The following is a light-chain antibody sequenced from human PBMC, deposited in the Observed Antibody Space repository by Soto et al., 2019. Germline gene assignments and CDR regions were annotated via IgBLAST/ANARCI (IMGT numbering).Light chain of an antibody. CDR3: SSYAGSDNPYV. Sequence: QSVLTQPPSASGSPGQSVTISCTGTSGDVGGYDYVPWYQQHPGKAPKLMIYVVTKRPLGVPDRFSGSKSGNTASLTVSGLQAEDEAAYYCSSYAGSDNPYVFATGTNVT. J-gene: IGLJ1*01. CDR1: SGDVGGYDY. CDR2: VVT. V-gene: IGLV2-8*01.